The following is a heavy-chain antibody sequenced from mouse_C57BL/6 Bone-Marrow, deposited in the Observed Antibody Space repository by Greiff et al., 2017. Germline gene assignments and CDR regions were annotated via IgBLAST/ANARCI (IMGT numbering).Heavy chain of an antibody. D-gene: IGHD2-4*01. CDR1: GYTFTNYW. J-gene: IGHJ4*01. V-gene: IGHV1-64*01. Sequence: QVQLQQPGAELVKPGASVKLSCKASGYTFTNYWMHWVKQRPGQGLEWIGMMHPNGGSPDYNEKFKSEATLSVDKSSRKAYMELSSLTSEDSAVYDCARSYDYDDYTMDYWGQGTSVTVSS. CDR2: MHPNGGSP. CDR3: ARSYDYDDYTMDY.